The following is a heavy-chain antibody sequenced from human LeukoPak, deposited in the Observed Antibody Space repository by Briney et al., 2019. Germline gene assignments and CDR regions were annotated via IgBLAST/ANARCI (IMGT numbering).Heavy chain of an antibody. V-gene: IGHV4-34*01. J-gene: IGHJ4*02. D-gene: IGHD3-10*01. CDR1: GVSFSGYY. Sequence: SETLSLTCAVYGVSFSGYYWSWIRQPPGKGLEWIGEINHSGSTNYNPSLKSRVTISVDTSKNQFSLKLSSVTAADTAVYYCARHEIRYFDYWGQGTLVTVSS. CDR3: ARHEIRYFDY. CDR2: INHSGST.